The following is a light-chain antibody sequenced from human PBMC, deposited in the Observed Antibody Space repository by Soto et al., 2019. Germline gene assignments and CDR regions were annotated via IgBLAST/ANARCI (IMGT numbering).Light chain of an antibody. J-gene: IGKJ5*01. V-gene: IGKV3-11*01. Sequence: EIVLTQSPATLSLSPGERATLDCRASQSVSSHLAWYQQKPGQAPRLLVYEASNKATGVPARFSGSGSGTDFTLTISSLEPEDFAVYYCQQRSNWPPSITFGQGTRLEIK. CDR1: QSVSSH. CDR3: QQRSNWPPSIT. CDR2: EAS.